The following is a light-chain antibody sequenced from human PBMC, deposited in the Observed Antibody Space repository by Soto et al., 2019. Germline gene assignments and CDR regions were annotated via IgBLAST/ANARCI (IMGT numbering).Light chain of an antibody. CDR3: LQHNSFPYT. CDR1: QGIRKD. CDR2: TPS. Sequence: DIQMTQSPSSLSASVGDRVTITCRASQGIRKDLGWYQQKPGKAPKRLIFTPSTLQSGNPSRFIGSGSGTEFTLTINSLQPEDFATYYCLQHNSFPYTFGQGTKLDIK. J-gene: IGKJ2*01. V-gene: IGKV1-17*01.